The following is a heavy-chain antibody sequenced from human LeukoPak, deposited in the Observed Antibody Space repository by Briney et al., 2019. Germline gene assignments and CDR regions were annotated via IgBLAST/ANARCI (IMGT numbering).Heavy chain of an antibody. CDR1: GLTFSSYS. J-gene: IGHJ4*02. D-gene: IGHD1-26*01. Sequence: PGGSLRLSCAASGLTFSSYSMNWVRQAPGKGLEWVSYISSSSSTIYYADSVKGRFTISRDNAKNSLYLQMNSLRAEDTAVYYCARGTEWELLPLYYFDYWGQGTLVTVSS. CDR3: ARGTEWELLPLYYFDY. CDR2: ISSSSSTI. V-gene: IGHV3-48*01.